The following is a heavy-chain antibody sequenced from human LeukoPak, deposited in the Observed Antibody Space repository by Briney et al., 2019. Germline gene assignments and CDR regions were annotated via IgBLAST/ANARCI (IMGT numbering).Heavy chain of an antibody. CDR2: ISAYNGNT. CDR1: GYTFTSYG. J-gene: IGHJ6*02. D-gene: IGHD6-19*01. V-gene: IGHV1-18*01. Sequence: ASVKVSCKASGYTFTSYGISWVRQAPGQGLEWMGWISAYNGNTNYAQKLQGRVTMTTDTSTSTAYMELRSLRSDDTAVYYCASQSSGPGPAYYYYYGMDVWGQGTTVTVSS. CDR3: ASQSSGPGPAYYYYYGMDV.